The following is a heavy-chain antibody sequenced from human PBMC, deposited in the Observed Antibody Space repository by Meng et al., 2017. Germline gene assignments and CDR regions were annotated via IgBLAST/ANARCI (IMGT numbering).Heavy chain of an antibody. CDR3: ANNYYGSGSYYRSPITFDY. J-gene: IGHJ4*01. CDR2: IIPIFGTA. Sequence: SVKVSCKASGGTFSSYAISWVRQAPGQGLEWMGGIIPIFGTANYAQKFQSRVTITADKSTSTAYRELSSLRYEDTAVYYCANNYYGSGSYYRSPITFDYWGQGTLVTVSS. CDR1: GGTFSSYA. V-gene: IGHV1-69*06. D-gene: IGHD3-10*01.